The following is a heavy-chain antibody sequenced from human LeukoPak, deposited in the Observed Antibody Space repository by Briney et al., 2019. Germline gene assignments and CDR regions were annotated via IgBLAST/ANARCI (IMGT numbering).Heavy chain of an antibody. CDR2: IYHSGST. J-gene: IGHJ4*02. D-gene: IGHD4-17*01. V-gene: IGHV4-30-2*01. Sequence: SETLSLTCTVSGGSISSGGYYWSWIRQPPGKGLEWIGYIYHSGSTYYNPSLKSRVTISVDTSKNQFSLKLSSVTAADTAVYYCARDHYGDSQDYFDYWGQGTLVTVSS. CDR3: ARDHYGDSQDYFDY. CDR1: GGSISSGGYY.